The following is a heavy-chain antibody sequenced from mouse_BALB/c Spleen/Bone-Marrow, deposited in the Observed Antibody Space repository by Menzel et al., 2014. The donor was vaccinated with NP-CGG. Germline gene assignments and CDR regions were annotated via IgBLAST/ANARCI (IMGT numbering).Heavy chain of an antibody. Sequence: VKLVESGPGLVQPLQSLSITCTVSGFSLTSYGVHWVRQPPGKGLEWLGVIWSGGSTDYNAAFISRLSISKDNSKNQVFFKMNSLQADDTAIYYCARTNYYGWYFDVWGAGTTVTVSS. CDR2: IWSGGST. J-gene: IGHJ1*01. D-gene: IGHD1-1*02. CDR1: GFSLTSYG. CDR3: ARTNYYGWYFDV. V-gene: IGHV2-4*02.